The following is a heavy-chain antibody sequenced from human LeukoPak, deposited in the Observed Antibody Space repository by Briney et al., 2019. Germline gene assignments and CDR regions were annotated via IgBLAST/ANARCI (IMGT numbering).Heavy chain of an antibody. CDR1: GGSISSYY. V-gene: IGHV4-59*01. CDR2: IYYSGST. J-gene: IGHJ3*02. D-gene: IGHD3-16*02. CDR3: ARKSYGEAFDI. Sequence: SETLSLTCTVSGGSISSYYWSWIRQPPGKGLEWIGYIYYSGSTNYKSSLKSRVTISVDTSKNQFSLKLSSVAAADTAVYYCARKSYGEAFDIWGQGTMVTVSS.